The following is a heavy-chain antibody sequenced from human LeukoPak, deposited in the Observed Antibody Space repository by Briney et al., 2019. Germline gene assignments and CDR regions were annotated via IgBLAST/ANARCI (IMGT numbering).Heavy chain of an antibody. J-gene: IGHJ4*02. CDR3: ARDGSQDYFDY. CDR1: GFTFSSYA. V-gene: IGHV3-30*04. CDR2: ISYDGSNK. Sequence: GGSLRLSCAASGFTFSSYAMHWVRQAPGKGLELVAVISYDGSNKYYADSVKGRFTISRDNSKNTLYLQMNSLRAEDTAVYYCARDGSQDYFDYWGQGTLVTVSS.